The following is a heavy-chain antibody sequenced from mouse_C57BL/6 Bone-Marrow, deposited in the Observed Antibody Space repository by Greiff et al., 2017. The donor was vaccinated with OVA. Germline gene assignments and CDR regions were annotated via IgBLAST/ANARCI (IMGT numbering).Heavy chain of an antibody. V-gene: IGHV1-80*01. Sequence: VQLQQPGTELVKPGASVKLSCKASGYAFSSYWMNWVKQRPGKGLEWIGQIYPGDGDTNYNGKFKGKATLTADKSSSTAYMQLSSLTSEDSAVYFCARSLITTVVATRYAMDYWGQGTSVTVSS. CDR2: IYPGDGDT. CDR1: GYAFSSYW. CDR3: ARSLITTVVATRYAMDY. J-gene: IGHJ4*01. D-gene: IGHD1-1*01.